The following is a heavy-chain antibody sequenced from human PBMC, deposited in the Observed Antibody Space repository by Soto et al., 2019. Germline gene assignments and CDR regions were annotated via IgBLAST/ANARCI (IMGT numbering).Heavy chain of an antibody. Sequence: GGSLRLSCAASGFIVSSNYMSWVRQAPGKGLELVLVIFSVGSTYYADSVKGRFTISRDNSKNTLYLQMNSLRAEDTAVYYCARVRPYDYVWGSYRPFDYWGQGTLVTVSS. CDR1: GFIVSSNY. D-gene: IGHD3-16*02. CDR2: IFSVGST. CDR3: ARVRPYDYVWGSYRPFDY. V-gene: IGHV3-66*01. J-gene: IGHJ4*02.